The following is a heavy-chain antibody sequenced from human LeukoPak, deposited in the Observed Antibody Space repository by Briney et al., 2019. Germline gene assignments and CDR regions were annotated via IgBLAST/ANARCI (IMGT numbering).Heavy chain of an antibody. CDR2: ISGSGGST. D-gene: IGHD2-2*01. V-gene: IGHV3-23*01. J-gene: IGHJ3*02. Sequence: SGGSLRLSCAASGFTFSSYAMSWVRQAPGKGLEWVSAISGSGGSTYYADSVKGRFTISRDNSKNTLYLQMNSLRAEDTAVYYCAREGSPQRYCSSTSCPADAFDIWGQGTMVTVSS. CDR1: GFTFSSYA. CDR3: AREGSPQRYCSSTSCPADAFDI.